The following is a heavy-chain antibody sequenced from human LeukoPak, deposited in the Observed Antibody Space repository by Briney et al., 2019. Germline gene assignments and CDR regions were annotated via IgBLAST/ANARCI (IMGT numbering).Heavy chain of an antibody. D-gene: IGHD2-21*01. CDR1: GGSFSGYY. J-gene: IGHJ3*02. V-gene: IGHV4-34*01. CDR3: ARIIAGAFDI. Sequence: SETLSLSCAVYGGSFSGYYWSWIRQPPGKGLEWIGEINHSGSTYYNPSLKGRVTISVDTSKNQFSLKLSSVTAADTAVYYCARIIAGAFDIWGQGTMVTVSS. CDR2: INHSGST.